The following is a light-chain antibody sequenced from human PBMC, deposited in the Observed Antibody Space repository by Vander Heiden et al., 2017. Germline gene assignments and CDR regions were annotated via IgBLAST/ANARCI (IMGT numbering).Light chain of an antibody. J-gene: IGKJ1*01. CDR3: QQFEYPPT. CDR2: HVP. V-gene: IGKV1-33*01. Sequence: QMTQSPSSLSASVRDKVPITCQASHDINTCLNWYHQKPGKAPQLLTYHVPHFECGPPTWFSGSGSGRYFPLTISRLQPEDIVTYYCQQFEYPPTFGPGTKVEI. CDR1: HDINTC.